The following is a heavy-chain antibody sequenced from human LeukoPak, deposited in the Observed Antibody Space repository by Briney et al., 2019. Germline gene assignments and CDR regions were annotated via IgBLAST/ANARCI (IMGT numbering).Heavy chain of an antibody. D-gene: IGHD2-2*01. V-gene: IGHV3-74*01. CDR2: INSDGSVT. CDR1: GFTFSSYW. J-gene: IGHJ4*02. CDR3: TTDQVVVVPAAIQFDY. Sequence: GGSLRLSCAASGFTFSSYWMHWVRQAPGKGLVWVSRINSDGSVTSYADSVKGRFTISRDNAKNTLYLQMNSLRAEDTAVYYCTTDQVVVVPAAIQFDYWGQGTLVTVSS.